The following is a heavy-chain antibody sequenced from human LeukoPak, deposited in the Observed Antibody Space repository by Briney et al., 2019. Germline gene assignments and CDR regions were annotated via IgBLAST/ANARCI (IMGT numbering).Heavy chain of an antibody. J-gene: IGHJ6*03. V-gene: IGHV1-2*02. CDR3: ARDQHIVVVPAAIGYYYYYMDA. CDR1: GYTFTGYY. Sequence: ASVKVSCKASGYTFTGYYMHWVRQAPGQGLEWMGWINPNSGGTNYAQKFQGRVTMTRDTSISTAYMELSRLRSDDTAVYYCARDQHIVVVPAAIGYYYYYMDAWGKGTTVTVSS. CDR2: INPNSGGT. D-gene: IGHD2-2*02.